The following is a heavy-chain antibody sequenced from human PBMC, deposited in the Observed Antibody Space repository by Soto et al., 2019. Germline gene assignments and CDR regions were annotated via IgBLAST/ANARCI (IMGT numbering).Heavy chain of an antibody. CDR2: IYYSGST. CDR3: AXDSKDDYGDYVSYGFDY. V-gene: IGHV4-31*11. D-gene: IGHD4-17*01. Sequence: SETLSLTCAVSGGSISSGGYYWSWIRQHPGKGLEWIGYIYYSGSTYYNPSLKSRVTISVDTSKNQFSLKLSSVTAADTAVYYCAXDSKDDYGDYVSYGFDYWGQETLVTVSS. J-gene: IGHJ4*02. CDR1: GGSISSGGYY.